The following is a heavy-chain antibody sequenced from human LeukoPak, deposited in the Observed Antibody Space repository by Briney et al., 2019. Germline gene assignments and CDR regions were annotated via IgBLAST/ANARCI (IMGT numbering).Heavy chain of an antibody. D-gene: IGHD3-10*01. J-gene: IGHJ4*02. CDR3: ARDGDYGSGSYYRAFDY. CDR2: IYYSGST. Sequence: PSETLSLTCTVSGGSISSGGYYWSWIRRHPGKGLEWIGYIYYSGSTYYNPSLKSRVTISVDTSKNQFSLKLSSVTAADTAVYYCARDGDYGSGSYYRAFDYWGQGTLVTVSS. V-gene: IGHV4-31*03. CDR1: GGSISSGGYY.